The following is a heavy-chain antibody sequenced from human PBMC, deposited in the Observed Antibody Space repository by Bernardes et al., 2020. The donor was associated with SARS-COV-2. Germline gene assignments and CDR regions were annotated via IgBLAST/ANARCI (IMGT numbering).Heavy chain of an antibody. D-gene: IGHD3-16*01. CDR1: GFTFSGYC. Sequence: GGSLRLSCAASGFTFSGYCVTWVRQAPGKALEWVANIKQDGTDKNYVDSVKGRFTISRDNTENSLYLQLNSLRAEDTAVFYCARLRGGYIHSWGQGTLVTVSS. CDR3: ARLRGGYIHS. V-gene: IGHV3-7*01. J-gene: IGHJ4*02. CDR2: IKQDGTDK.